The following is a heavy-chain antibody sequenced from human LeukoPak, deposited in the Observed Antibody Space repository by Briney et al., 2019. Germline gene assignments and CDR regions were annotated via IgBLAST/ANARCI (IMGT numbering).Heavy chain of an antibody. D-gene: IGHD3-3*01. CDR3: TRDKDYDFWSGYYTYYYCYMDV. Sequence: GGSLRLSCTASGFTFGDYAMSWFRQAPGKGLEWVGFIRSKAYGGTTEYAASVKGRFTISRDDSKSIAYLQMNSLKTEDTAVYYCTRDKDYDFWSGYYTYYYCYMDVWGKGTTVTVSS. J-gene: IGHJ6*03. CDR1: GFTFGDYA. V-gene: IGHV3-49*03. CDR2: IRSKAYGGTT.